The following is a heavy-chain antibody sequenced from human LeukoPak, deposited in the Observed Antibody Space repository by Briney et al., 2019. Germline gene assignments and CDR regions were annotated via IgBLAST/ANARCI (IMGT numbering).Heavy chain of an antibody. Sequence: GGSLRLPCAASGFTLRSFSMHWVRQSPGRGLEYVSAINYKGGTTYYADSVKDRFTISRDNSRNTLYLQMASLRDEDMGVYYCARVGPATAFDYWGQGTQVTVSS. CDR2: INYKGGTT. J-gene: IGHJ4*02. CDR3: ARVGPATAFDY. CDR1: GFTLRSFS. V-gene: IGHV3-64*02.